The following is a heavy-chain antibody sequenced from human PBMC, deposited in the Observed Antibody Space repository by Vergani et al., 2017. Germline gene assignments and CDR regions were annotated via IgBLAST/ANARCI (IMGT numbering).Heavy chain of an antibody. CDR3: TAGITXLDY. V-gene: IGHV3-49*04. Sequence: EVQLVESGGGLVQPGRSLRLSCTASGFTFGDSAMSWVRQAPGKGLAWVGFIRSKAYGGTTEYAASVKGRFTISRDDSKSIAYLQMNSLKTEDTAVYYCTAGITXLDYWGQGTLVTVSS. CDR2: IRSKAYGGTT. CDR1: GFTFGDSA. D-gene: IGHD5-24*01. J-gene: IGHJ4*02.